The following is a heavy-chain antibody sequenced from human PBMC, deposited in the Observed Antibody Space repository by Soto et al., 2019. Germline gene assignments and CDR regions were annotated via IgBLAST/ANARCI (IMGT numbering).Heavy chain of an antibody. CDR3: ARVPIPLFYGMDV. J-gene: IGHJ6*02. CDR2: IIPILGVA. Sequence: QVQLVQSGAEVKKPGSSVKVSCKASGGTFSSHIISWVRQAPGQGLEWMGRIIPILGVANYEQKFQGRVTITANKSTNTAYMELTSLRSEDTAVFYCARVPIPLFYGMDVWGQGTTVTVSS. CDR1: GGTFSSHI. D-gene: IGHD2-2*02. V-gene: IGHV1-69*02.